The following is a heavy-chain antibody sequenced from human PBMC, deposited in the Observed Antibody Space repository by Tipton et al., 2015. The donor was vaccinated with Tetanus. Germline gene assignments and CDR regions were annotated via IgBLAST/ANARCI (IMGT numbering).Heavy chain of an antibody. CDR1: GFTFSDYY. Sequence: SLRLSCAASGFTFSDYYMSWIRQAPGKGLEWVSYISSSGSTIYYADSVKGRFTISRDNAKNTLYLQMNSLRAEDTAVYYCARDAGIVVGAFDIWGQGTMVTVSS. D-gene: IGHD1-26*01. J-gene: IGHJ3*02. CDR3: ARDAGIVVGAFDI. V-gene: IGHV3-11*04. CDR2: ISSSGSTI.